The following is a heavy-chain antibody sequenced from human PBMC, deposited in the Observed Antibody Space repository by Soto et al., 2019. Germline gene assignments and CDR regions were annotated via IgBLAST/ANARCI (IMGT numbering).Heavy chain of an antibody. Sequence: QVQLQQWGAGLLKPSETLSLTCAVYGGSFSGYYWSWIRQPPGKGLEWIGEINHSGSTNYNPSLKSRVTISVDTSKNQFSLKLSSVTAADTAVYYCASLIQIYGSNWGQGTLVTVSS. CDR1: GGSFSGYY. V-gene: IGHV4-34*01. D-gene: IGHD5-18*01. CDR3: ASLIQIYGSN. J-gene: IGHJ4*02. CDR2: INHSGST.